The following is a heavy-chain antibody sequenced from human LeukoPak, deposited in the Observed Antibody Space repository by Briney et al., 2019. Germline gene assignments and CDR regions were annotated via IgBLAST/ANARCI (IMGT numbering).Heavy chain of an antibody. D-gene: IGHD3-10*01. CDR1: GFTFSSYW. CDR2: INSDGSST. V-gene: IGHV3-74*01. Sequence: RGSLRLSCAASGFTFSSYWMHWVRQAPGKGLLWVSRINSDGSSTSYADSVKGRFTISRDNAKNTLYLQMNSLRAEDTAVYYCARLYGSGSLPWFDPWGQGTLVTVSS. CDR3: ARLYGSGSLPWFDP. J-gene: IGHJ5*02.